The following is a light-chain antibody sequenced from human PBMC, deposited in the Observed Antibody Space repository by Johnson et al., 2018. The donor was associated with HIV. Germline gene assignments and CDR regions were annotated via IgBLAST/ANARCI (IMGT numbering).Light chain of an antibody. J-gene: IGLJ1*01. V-gene: IGLV1-51*01. CDR3: GTWDSSLSTYV. CDR1: SSNIGNNY. CDR2: DNN. Sequence: QSVLTQPPSVSAAPGQKVTISCSGSSSNIGNNYVSWYQQLPGTAPKLLIYDNNQRPSGIPDRFSVSKSGTSATLGITGLQTGDEADYYCGTWDSSLSTYVFRSGTKVTVL.